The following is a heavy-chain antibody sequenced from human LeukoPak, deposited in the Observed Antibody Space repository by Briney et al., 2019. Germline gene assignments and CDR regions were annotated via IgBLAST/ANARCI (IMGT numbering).Heavy chain of an antibody. J-gene: IGHJ5*02. CDR2: IYSGGST. V-gene: IGHV3-53*01. CDR3: ARELDWNEANWFDP. D-gene: IGHD1-1*01. CDR1: GFTVSSNY. Sequence: GGSLRLSCAASGFTVSSNYMSWVRQAPGKGLEWVPVIYSGGSTYYADSVKGRFTISRDNSKNTLYLQMNSLRAEDTAVYYCARELDWNEANWFDPWGQGTLVTVSS.